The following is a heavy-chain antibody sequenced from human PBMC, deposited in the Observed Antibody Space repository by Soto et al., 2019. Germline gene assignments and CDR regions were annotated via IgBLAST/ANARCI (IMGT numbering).Heavy chain of an antibody. CDR2: ISSSGSNI. V-gene: IGHV3-11*01. Sequence: AVGSLRLSCAAAGFTCSDYCMSWILQAPGKGLEWVSYISSSGSNIYYADSVKGRFTISRDDAKNSLYLQMNSLRAEDTAVYYCAGEIGYSYGPFDYWGQGTLVTVSS. D-gene: IGHD5-18*01. J-gene: IGHJ4*02. CDR3: AGEIGYSYGPFDY. CDR1: GFTCSDYC.